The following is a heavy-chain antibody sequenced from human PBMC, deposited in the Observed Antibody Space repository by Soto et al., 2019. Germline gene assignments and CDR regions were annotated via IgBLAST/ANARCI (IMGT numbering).Heavy chain of an antibody. D-gene: IGHD2-8*01. CDR3: ARDRSTYGGGGTGEVKENWFDP. Sequence: SETLSLTCSVSGGSISHYYWSWIRQSPGKGLEWIGYAYYSGSTDYNPSLKSRVTMSVDTSKNQVSLKLNSVTTADTAVYYCARDRSTYGGGGTGEVKENWFDPWGPGTLVTVS. J-gene: IGHJ5*02. CDR2: AYYSGST. CDR1: GGSISHYY. V-gene: IGHV4-59*01.